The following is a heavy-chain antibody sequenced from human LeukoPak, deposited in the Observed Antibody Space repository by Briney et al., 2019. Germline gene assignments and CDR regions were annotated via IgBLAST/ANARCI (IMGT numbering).Heavy chain of an antibody. J-gene: IGHJ5*02. CDR3: AREGSRDGYNYQNWFDP. CDR2: IYYSGST. D-gene: IGHD5-24*01. Sequence: PSETLSLTCTVSGGSISSSSYYWGWIRQPPGKGLEWIGSIYYSGSTYYNPSLKSRVTISVDTSKNQFSLKLSSVTAADTAVYYCAREGSRDGYNYQNWFDPWGQGTLVTVSS. V-gene: IGHV4-39*07. CDR1: GGSISSSSYY.